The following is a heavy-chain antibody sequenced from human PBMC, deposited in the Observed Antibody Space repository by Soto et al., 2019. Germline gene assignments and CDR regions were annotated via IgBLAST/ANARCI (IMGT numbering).Heavy chain of an antibody. V-gene: IGHV1-69*02. CDR3: ARNYGEDYYYYMDV. J-gene: IGHJ6*03. CDR1: GGTFSSYT. Sequence: QVQLVQSGAEVKKPGSSVKVSCKASGGTFSSYTISWVRQAPGQGLEWMGRIIPILGIANYAQKFQGRVTITADKSTSTAYMELSSLRSEDTAVYYCARNYGEDYYYYMDVWGKGTTVTVSS. D-gene: IGHD4-17*01. CDR2: IIPILGIA.